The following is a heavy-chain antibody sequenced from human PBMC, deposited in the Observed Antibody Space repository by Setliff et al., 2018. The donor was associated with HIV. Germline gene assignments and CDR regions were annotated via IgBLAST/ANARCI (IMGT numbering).Heavy chain of an antibody. CDR1: GASISNTNSY. V-gene: IGHV4-39*01. Sequence: PSETLSLPCTVYGASISNTNSYWGWILQPPGKRLEWLGSVDQSGSTSYNPSLSSPPTISVDTPNNQISRRRSSVTAADTGVYYCARHRDPPGTSWIFYYYYMDLWGGGTTVTVSS. D-gene: IGHD2-2*01. CDR3: ARHRDPPGTSWIFYYYYMDL. J-gene: IGHJ6*03. CDR2: VDQSGST.